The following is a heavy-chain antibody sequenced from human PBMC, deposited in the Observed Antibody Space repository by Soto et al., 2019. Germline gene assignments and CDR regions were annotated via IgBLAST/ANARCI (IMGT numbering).Heavy chain of an antibody. CDR3: ARHWPSATVKLGYMDV. D-gene: IGHD4-17*01. V-gene: IGHV4-4*02. J-gene: IGHJ6*03. Sequence: SETLSLTCAVSSGSISSSNWWSWVRQPPGKGLEWIGEIYNSGSTNYNPSLKSRVTISVDTSKNQFSLKLSSVTAADTAVYYCARHWPSATVKLGYMDVWGKGTTVTVSS. CDR1: SGSISSSNW. CDR2: IYNSGST.